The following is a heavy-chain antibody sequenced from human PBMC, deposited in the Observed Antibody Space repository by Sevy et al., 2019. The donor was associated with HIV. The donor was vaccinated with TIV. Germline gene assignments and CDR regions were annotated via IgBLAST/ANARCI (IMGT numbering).Heavy chain of an antibody. Sequence: GGSLRLSCAGSEFTFNDDFMNWVRQAPGKGLEWVASINKSGTNKYDADSVKGRFTSARDNAKNSTFLQMNSLRPENTAASYCALDRCDCSSAMVVAPYYSSGLDVWGQGTTVTVSS. CDR3: ALDRCDCSSAMVVAPYYSSGLDV. J-gene: IGHJ6*02. CDR1: EFTFNDDF. V-gene: IGHV3-21*01. CDR2: INKSGTNK. D-gene: IGHD2-21*02.